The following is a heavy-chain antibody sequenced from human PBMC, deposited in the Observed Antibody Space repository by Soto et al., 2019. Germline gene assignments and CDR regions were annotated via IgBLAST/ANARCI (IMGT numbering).Heavy chain of an antibody. V-gene: IGHV3-21*01. CDR3: ARHRVGDGKAFDI. D-gene: IGHD3-16*01. J-gene: IGHJ3*02. CDR2: ISSSSSYI. Sequence: EVQLVESGGGLVKPGGSLRLSCAASGFTFSSYSMNWVRQAPGTGLEWVSLISSSSSYIYYADSVKGRFTIYRDNAKNSLDHQMNTLRSSDTAVYYCARHRVGDGKAFDIWGQGTMATVSS. CDR1: GFTFSSYS.